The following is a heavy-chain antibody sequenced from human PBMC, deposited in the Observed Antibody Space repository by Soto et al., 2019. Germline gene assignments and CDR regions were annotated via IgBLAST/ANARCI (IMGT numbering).Heavy chain of an antibody. CDR3: AKELNLDPPLAARRYYYYYYGMDV. Sequence: EVQLLESGGGLVQPGGSLRLSCAASGFTFSSYAMSWVRQAPGKGLEWVSAISGSGGSTYYADSVKGRFTISRDNSKNTLYLQMNSLRAEDTAVYYCAKELNLDPPLAARRYYYYYYGMDVWGQGTTVTVSS. J-gene: IGHJ6*02. D-gene: IGHD6-6*01. CDR2: ISGSGGST. V-gene: IGHV3-23*01. CDR1: GFTFSSYA.